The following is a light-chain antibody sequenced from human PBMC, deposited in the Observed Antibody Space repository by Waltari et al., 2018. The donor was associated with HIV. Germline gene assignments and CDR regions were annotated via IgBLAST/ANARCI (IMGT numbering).Light chain of an antibody. CDR1: SHDLGRYHL. CDR3: CSYAGITTWV. CDR2: DGT. Sequence: QSALTQPASVSGSPGQSITISCTGTSHDLGRYHLVSWYQHQPGRAPYLLIYDGTKWPSGVYQRFYGSKSGATASLTSSGLQAEDEDDYYCCSYAGITTWVFGGGTKVTVL. V-gene: IGLV2-23*01. J-gene: IGLJ3*02.